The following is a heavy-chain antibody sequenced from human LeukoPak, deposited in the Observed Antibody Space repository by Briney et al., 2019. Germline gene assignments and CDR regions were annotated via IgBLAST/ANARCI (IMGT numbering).Heavy chain of an antibody. CDR2: IYHSGST. Sequence: PSETLSLTCTVSGYSISSGYYWGWIRQPPGKGLEWIGSIYHSGSTYYNPSLKSRVTISVDTSKNQFSLKLSSVTAADTAVYYCASREGHSWFDSWGQGTLVTVSS. CDR3: ASREGHSWFDS. J-gene: IGHJ5*01. D-gene: IGHD1-26*01. V-gene: IGHV4-38-2*02. CDR1: GYSISSGYY.